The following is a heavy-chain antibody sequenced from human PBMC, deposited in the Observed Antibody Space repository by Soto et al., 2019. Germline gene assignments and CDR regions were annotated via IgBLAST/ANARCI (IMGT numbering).Heavy chain of an antibody. CDR3: TTERDGMDV. V-gene: IGHV3-15*01. Sequence: EVQLVESGGGLVKPGGSLRLSCAASGFTFSNAWMSWVRQAPGKGLEWVGRIKSKTDGGKTEYAATVKGRFTISRDDSKNQLYLQMNSLKPEDTAVYYCTTERDGMDVWGQGTTVTVSS. J-gene: IGHJ6*02. CDR1: GFTFSNAW. CDR2: IKSKTDGGKT.